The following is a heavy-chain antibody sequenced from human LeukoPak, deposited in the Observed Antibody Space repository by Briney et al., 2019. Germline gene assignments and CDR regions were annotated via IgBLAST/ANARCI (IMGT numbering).Heavy chain of an antibody. J-gene: IGHJ4*02. V-gene: IGHV1-2*02. D-gene: IGHD2-15*01. CDR1: GYTFTGYY. CDR2: INPNSGGT. CDR3: ARDPRYCSGGSCYSDY. Sequence: ASVKVSCKASGYTFTGYYMHWVRQAPGQGLEWMGWINPNSGGTNYAQKFQGRVTMTRDTSISTAYMELSRLRSDDTAVYYCARDPRYCSGGSCYSDYWGQGTLVTVSS.